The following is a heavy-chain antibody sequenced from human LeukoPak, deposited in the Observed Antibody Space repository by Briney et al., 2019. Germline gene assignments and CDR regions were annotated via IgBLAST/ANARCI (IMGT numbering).Heavy chain of an antibody. V-gene: IGHV3-74*01. CDR2: INSDGRST. CDR1: GLTFSSNW. D-gene: IGHD4-17*01. J-gene: IGHJ4*02. Sequence: GGSLRLSCAVSGLTFSSNWMHWVRQAPGKGLVWVSRINSDGRSTNYADSVKGRFTITRDNAKNTLYLQMNSLRAEDTAVYYCATNYGPGYWGQGTLVTVSS. CDR3: ATNYGPGY.